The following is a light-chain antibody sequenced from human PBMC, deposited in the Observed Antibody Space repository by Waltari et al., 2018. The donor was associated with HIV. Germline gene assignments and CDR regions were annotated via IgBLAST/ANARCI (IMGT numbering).Light chain of an antibody. CDR3: ASYTANHTVM. Sequence: SALTQPASVSGFPGQSITISCTGADSDFGFYNFVSWYQPHPGKVPKVILYEVDSRGSGVSDRFSGSKSGNTASLTISGLQTEDEADYYCASYTANHTVMLGGGTKVTVL. J-gene: IGLJ3*02. V-gene: IGLV2-14*01. CDR1: DSDFGFYNF. CDR2: EVD.